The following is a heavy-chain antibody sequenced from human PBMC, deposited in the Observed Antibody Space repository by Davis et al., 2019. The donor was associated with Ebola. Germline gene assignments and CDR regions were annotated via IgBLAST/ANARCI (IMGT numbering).Heavy chain of an antibody. Sequence: GESLKISCKASGYSFTSYCISWVRQTPGKGLEWMGRIDPSDSYNNYSPSFQGHVTISADKSISTDYLQWNSLKTSDTAMYYCARQGVTGDYWGQGTLVTVSS. CDR2: IDPSDSYN. CDR1: GYSFTSYC. D-gene: IGHD5-18*01. V-gene: IGHV5-10-1*01. J-gene: IGHJ4*02. CDR3: ARQGVTGDY.